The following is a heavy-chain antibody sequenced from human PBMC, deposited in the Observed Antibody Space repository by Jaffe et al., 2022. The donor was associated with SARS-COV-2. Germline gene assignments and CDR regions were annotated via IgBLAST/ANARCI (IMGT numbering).Heavy chain of an antibody. J-gene: IGHJ5*02. D-gene: IGHD3-22*01. Sequence: EVQLVQSGAEVKKPGESLKISCKGSGYSFTSYWIGWVRQMPGKGLEWMGIIYPGDSDTRYSPSFQGQVTISADKSISTAYLQWSSLKASDTAMYYCARLAGGTYYYDSSGYYGGWFDPWGQGTLVTVSS. CDR3: ARLAGGTYYYDSSGYYGGWFDP. CDR1: GYSFTSYW. CDR2: IYPGDSDT. V-gene: IGHV5-51*01.